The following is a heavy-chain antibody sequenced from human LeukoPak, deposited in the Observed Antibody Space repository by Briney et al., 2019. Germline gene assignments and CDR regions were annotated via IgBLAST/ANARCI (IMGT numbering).Heavy chain of an antibody. J-gene: IGHJ1*01. V-gene: IGHV3-30*01. CDR1: GFTFSSYA. CDR2: ISYDGSNK. CDR3: ARGESFYDFWSGYYHTEYYFQH. D-gene: IGHD3-3*01. Sequence: GGSLRLSCAASGFTFSSYAMHWVRQAPGKGLEWVAVISYDGSNKYYADSVKGRFTISRDNSKNTLYLQMNSLRAEDTAVYYCARGESFYDFWSGYYHTEYYFQHWGQGTLVTVSS.